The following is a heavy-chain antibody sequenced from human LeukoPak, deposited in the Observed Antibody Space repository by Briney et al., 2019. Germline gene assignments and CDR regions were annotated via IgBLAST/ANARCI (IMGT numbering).Heavy chain of an antibody. CDR2: IYYSGST. V-gene: IGHV4-59*08. CDR1: GGSISSYY. D-gene: IGHD6-19*01. CDR3: ARLRPVAGYDAFDI. Sequence: SETLSLTCSVSGGSISSYYWSWIRQPPGKGLEWIGYIYYSGSTNYNPSIKSRVTMSVDKSKNQFSLKLTSVTAADTAVYYCARLRPVAGYDAFDIWGHGTMVTVSS. J-gene: IGHJ3*02.